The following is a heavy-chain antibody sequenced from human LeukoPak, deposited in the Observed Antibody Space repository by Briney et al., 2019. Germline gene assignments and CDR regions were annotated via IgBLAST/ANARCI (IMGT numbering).Heavy chain of an antibody. V-gene: IGHV1-18*01. CDR2: VKPYNGDT. CDR3: ARGSGSNYMDV. CDR1: GYTFTSYG. Sequence: ASVKVSCKPSGYTFTSYGITWVRQAPRQGLEWMGWVKPYNGDTNYAQNLQGRVTMTTDTSTSTAYMELRSLRSDDTAVYYCARGSGSNYMDVWGRGTTVTVYS. D-gene: IGHD3-10*01. J-gene: IGHJ6*03.